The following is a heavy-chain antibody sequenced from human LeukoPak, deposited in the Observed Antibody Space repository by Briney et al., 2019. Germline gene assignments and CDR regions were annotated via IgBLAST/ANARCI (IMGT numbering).Heavy chain of an antibody. D-gene: IGHD6-25*01. V-gene: IGHV4-34*01. Sequence: SETLSLSCAVYGGSFSGYYWSWLCQPPGKGLEWIEEINHSGSTNYNPSLKSRVTISVDTSQNQFSLKLSAVTAADTAVYYCARDLSGSMGVWGKGTTVTVSS. CDR2: INHSGST. CDR3: ARDLSGSMGV. CDR1: GGSFSGYY. J-gene: IGHJ6*03.